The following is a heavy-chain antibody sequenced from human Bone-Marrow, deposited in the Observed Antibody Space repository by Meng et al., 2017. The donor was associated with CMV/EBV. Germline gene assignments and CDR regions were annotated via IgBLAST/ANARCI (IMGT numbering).Heavy chain of an antibody. V-gene: IGHV3-21*01. Sequence: GESLKISCSASGFTFSSYSMNWVRQAPGKGLEWVSSISSSSSYIYYADSVKGRFTISRDNAKNSLYLQMNSLRAEDTAVYYCARKGLGYCTNGVCLTPFDYWGQGTLVTVS. CDR2: ISSSSSYI. CDR3: ARKGLGYCTNGVCLTPFDY. CDR1: GFTFSSYS. J-gene: IGHJ4*02. D-gene: IGHD2-8*01.